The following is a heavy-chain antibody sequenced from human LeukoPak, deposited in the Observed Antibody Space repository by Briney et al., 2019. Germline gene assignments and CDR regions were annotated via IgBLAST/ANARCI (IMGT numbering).Heavy chain of an antibody. CDR1: GFTFSSYA. J-gene: IGHJ4*02. V-gene: IGHV3-23*01. Sequence: GGSLRLSXAASGFTFSSYAMSWVRQAPGKGVEGVSAISGSGGRTYYADSVKGGFTISRDNSKNTLYLQMNSLRAEDTAVYYCAKEGDILTGYAGFDYWGQGTLVTVSS. CDR3: AKEGDILTGYAGFDY. CDR2: ISGSGGRT. D-gene: IGHD3-9*01.